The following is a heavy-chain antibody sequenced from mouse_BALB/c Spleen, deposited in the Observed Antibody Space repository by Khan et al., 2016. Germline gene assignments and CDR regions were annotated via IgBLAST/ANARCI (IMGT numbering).Heavy chain of an antibody. Sequence: EVQLQESGPSLAKPSQTLSLTCSVTGDSITSGHWNWIRKFPGNKFDFMGYISHSGDSYYNPSLKSRISITRDTSKNQYYLQLNSETTEDTATYYCATWDYYGSAFAYWGQGTLVTVSA. CDR3: ATWDYYGSAFAY. CDR2: ISHSGDS. D-gene: IGHD1-2*01. V-gene: IGHV3-8*02. J-gene: IGHJ3*01. CDR1: GDSITSGH.